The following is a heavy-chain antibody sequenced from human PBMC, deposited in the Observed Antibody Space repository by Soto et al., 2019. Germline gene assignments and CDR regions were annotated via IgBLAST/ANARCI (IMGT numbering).Heavy chain of an antibody. J-gene: IGHJ4*02. CDR1: GFTVTSNF. V-gene: IGHV3-53*02. CDR2: IYSAGDT. Sequence: EVPLVQSGGGLVQPGGSLRLSCAASGFTVTSNFMSWVRQAPGKGLEWVSVIYSAGDTNYADSVRGRFTFSRDISKNTLYLQMNSLRAEDTAVYYCARGLRGAIREKSLDYWGQGTLVTVS. D-gene: IGHD3-10*01. CDR3: ARGLRGAIREKSLDY.